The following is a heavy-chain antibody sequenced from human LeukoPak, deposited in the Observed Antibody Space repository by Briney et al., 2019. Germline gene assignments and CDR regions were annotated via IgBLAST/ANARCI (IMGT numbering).Heavy chain of an antibody. J-gene: IGHJ4*02. CDR3: ARGRSWDNSDY. CDR2: IYYSGST. D-gene: IGHD6-13*01. Sequence: PSETLSLTCTVSGGSISSYYWSWIRQPPEKGLEWIGYIYYSGSTNYNPSLKSRVTISVDTSKNQFSLKLSSVTAADTAVYYCARGRSWDNSDYWGQGTLVTVSS. V-gene: IGHV4-59*01. CDR1: GGSISSYY.